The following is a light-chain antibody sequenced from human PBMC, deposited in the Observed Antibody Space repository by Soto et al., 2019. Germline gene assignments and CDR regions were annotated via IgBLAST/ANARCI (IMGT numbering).Light chain of an antibody. CDR1: QSISSW. CDR2: GAS. Sequence: IQMTQSPSTLSASVGDRVTIPCRASQSISSWLAWYQQKPGKAPKLLIYGASSLESGVPSRFSGSGSGTEFSLTISRLQPDDFASYYCQQYKSYPYTFGQGTKLEIK. CDR3: QQYKSYPYT. J-gene: IGKJ2*01. V-gene: IGKV1-5*01.